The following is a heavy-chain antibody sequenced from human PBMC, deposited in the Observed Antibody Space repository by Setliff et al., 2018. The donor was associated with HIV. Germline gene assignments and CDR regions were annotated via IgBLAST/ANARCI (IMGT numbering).Heavy chain of an antibody. J-gene: IGHJ4*02. Sequence: SETLSLTCSVSGDSISSSSYYWGWIRQPPGKGLQWIGSIYYRGSTYYNPSLKSRVTISLDTSKNQFSLKLTSVTADDTGIYYCARGPPFAYWGQGLLVTVS. V-gene: IGHV4-39*07. CDR3: ARGPPFAY. CDR1: GDSISSSSYY. CDR2: IYYRGST.